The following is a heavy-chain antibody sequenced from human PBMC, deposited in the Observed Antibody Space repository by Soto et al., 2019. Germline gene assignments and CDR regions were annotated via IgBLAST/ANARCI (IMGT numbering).Heavy chain of an antibody. D-gene: IGHD5-12*01. Sequence: GGSLRLSCAASGFTFSSYAMSWVRQAPGKGLEWVSAISGSGGSTYYADSVKGRFTISRDNSKNTLYLQMNSLRAEDTAVYYCAKGAGLRYSGYDSSDYYYYGMDVWGQGTTVTVSS. J-gene: IGHJ6*02. CDR3: AKGAGLRYSGYDSSDYYYYGMDV. V-gene: IGHV3-23*01. CDR1: GFTFSSYA. CDR2: ISGSGGST.